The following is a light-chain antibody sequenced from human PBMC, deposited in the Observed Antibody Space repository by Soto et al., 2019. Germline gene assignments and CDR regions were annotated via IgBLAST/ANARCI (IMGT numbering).Light chain of an antibody. Sequence: QSALTQPASVSGSPGQSITISCTGTSSDVGGYNHVSWYQQRPGKAPKLIIFYVSNRPSGVSNRFSVSKAGNTASLTISGLQTEDVAYYYCSSHSVSGPLWVFGGGTKLTVL. CDR2: YVS. CDR1: SSDVGGYNH. CDR3: SSHSVSGPLWV. J-gene: IGLJ3*02. V-gene: IGLV2-14*01.